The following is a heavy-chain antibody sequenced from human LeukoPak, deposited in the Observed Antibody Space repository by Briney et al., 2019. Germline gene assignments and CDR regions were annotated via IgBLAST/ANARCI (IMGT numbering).Heavy chain of an antibody. CDR1: GGTFSSYA. V-gene: IGHV1-69*13. J-gene: IGHJ4*02. CDR2: IIPIFGTA. Sequence: ASVKVSCKASGGTFSSYAISWVRQAPGQGLEWMGGIIPIFGTANYAQKFQGRVTITADESTSTAYMELSSLRSEDTAVYYCARDATYYYDSSGYYYDFDYWGQGTLATVSS. CDR3: ARDATYYYDSSGYYYDFDY. D-gene: IGHD3-22*01.